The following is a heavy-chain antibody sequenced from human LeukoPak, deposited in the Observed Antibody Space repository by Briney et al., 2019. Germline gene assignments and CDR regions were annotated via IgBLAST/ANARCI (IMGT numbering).Heavy chain of an antibody. J-gene: IGHJ4*02. CDR2: ISANGGAT. V-gene: IGHV3-23*01. D-gene: IGHD2-21*02. CDR1: GFTFSNFA. Sequence: GGSLRLSCAASGFTFSNFAMSWVRQAPGKGLECVSLISANGGATYYADSVKGRFTISRDNSKSTLYLQMNSLRAEDTAVYYCAKDRAYCGGDCYPGSDFDYWGQGTLVTVSS. CDR3: AKDRAYCGGDCYPGSDFDY.